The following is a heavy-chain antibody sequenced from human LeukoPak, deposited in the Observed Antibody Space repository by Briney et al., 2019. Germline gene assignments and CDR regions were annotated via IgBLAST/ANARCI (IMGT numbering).Heavy chain of an antibody. D-gene: IGHD3-22*01. Sequence: GSLRLSCAASGFTFSSYAMSWVRQAPGKGLEWFGSIYYSGSTYYDPSLKSRVTISVDTSKNQFSLKLSSVTAADTAVYYCAILPARDTYYYDRSGYYRPGVHWGQGTLVTVSS. V-gene: IGHV4-38-2*01. CDR3: AILPARDTYYYDRSGYYRPGVH. CDR1: GFTFSSYA. CDR2: IYYSGST. J-gene: IGHJ4*02.